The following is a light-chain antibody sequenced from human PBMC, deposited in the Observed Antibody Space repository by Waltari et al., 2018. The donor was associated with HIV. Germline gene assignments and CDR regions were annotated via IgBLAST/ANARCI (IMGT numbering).Light chain of an antibody. CDR3: QQYVRIPLT. V-gene: IGKV1-33*01. Sequence: DIQLTPSTSSPSASVGARVTITCQTSQAIGDRLNWYQQKPGKPPKLLTHDASKLQTGVPPRVSGSGSGTEFTFTISSLLPEDIATYACQQYVRIPLTFGGGTKVEI. CDR2: DAS. CDR1: QAIGDR. J-gene: IGKJ4*01.